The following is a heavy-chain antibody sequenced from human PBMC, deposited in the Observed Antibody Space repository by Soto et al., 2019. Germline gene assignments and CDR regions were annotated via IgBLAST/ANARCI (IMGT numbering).Heavy chain of an antibody. D-gene: IGHD3-9*01. J-gene: IGHJ6*02. CDR3: ARGGFDWSYYYGMDV. CDR2: SYYSGST. Sequence: ATLSLTCNVYGCSITSYYWSWIRQPPGKGLEGIGYSYYSGSTNYNPSLKSRVTISVDTSKNQFSLKLSSVTAADTVVYYCARGGFDWSYYYGMDVWGQGTMVTVSS. CDR1: GCSITSYY. V-gene: IGHV4-59*01.